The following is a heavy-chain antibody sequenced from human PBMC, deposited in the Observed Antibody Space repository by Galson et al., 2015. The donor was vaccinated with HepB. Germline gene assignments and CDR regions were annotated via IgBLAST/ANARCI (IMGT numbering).Heavy chain of an antibody. CDR3: ARISPW. J-gene: IGHJ4*02. D-gene: IGHD3-3*02. CDR2: ITQDGGET. CDR1: GFSFSTYW. V-gene: IGHV3-7*03. Sequence: SLRLSCAASGFSFSTYWMTWVRQAPGKGLEWVANITQDGGETSYLDSVKGRFTISRDNGKSSVYLQMNSLRAEDTDVYDCARISPWWGQGTLVTVSS.